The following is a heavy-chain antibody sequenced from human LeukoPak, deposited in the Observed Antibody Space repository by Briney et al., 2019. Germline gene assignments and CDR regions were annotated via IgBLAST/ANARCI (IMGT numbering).Heavy chain of an antibody. D-gene: IGHD3-3*01. J-gene: IGHJ4*02. Sequence: PGGSLRLSCAASGFTFSSYSMNWVRQAPGKGLEWVSYISSRSATIYYADSVKGRFTISRDNAKNSLYLQMNSLRAEDTAVYYCARDLRTIFDYWGQGTLVTVSS. CDR1: GFTFSSYS. CDR3: ARDLRTIFDY. CDR2: ISSRSATI. V-gene: IGHV3-48*01.